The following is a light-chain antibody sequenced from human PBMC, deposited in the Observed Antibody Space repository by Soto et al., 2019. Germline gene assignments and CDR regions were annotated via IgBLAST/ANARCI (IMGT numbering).Light chain of an antibody. J-gene: IGKJ1*01. Sequence: EIQKTQAPPTLSASVGDRVTITCRASQSIRHYLAWYQQMPGKAPKLLIYGASTLQSGVPSRFSGSGSGTEFTLTISSLQPDDFGTYFCQHHNSYSQTFGQGTKV. CDR1: QSIRHY. CDR3: QHHNSYSQT. CDR2: GAS. V-gene: IGKV1-5*01.